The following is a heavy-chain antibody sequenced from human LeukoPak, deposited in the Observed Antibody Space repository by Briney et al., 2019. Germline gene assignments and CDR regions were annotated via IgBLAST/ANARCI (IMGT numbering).Heavy chain of an antibody. D-gene: IGHD5-12*01. Sequence: GRSLRLSCAASGLTFSSYGMHWVRQAPGKGLEWVAVISYDGSNKYYADSVKGRFTISRDNSKNTLYLQMNSLRAEDTAVYYCAKGYSGYDIAMDVWGQGTTVTVSS. CDR3: AKGYSGYDIAMDV. CDR1: GLTFSSYG. CDR2: ISYDGSNK. V-gene: IGHV3-30*18. J-gene: IGHJ6*02.